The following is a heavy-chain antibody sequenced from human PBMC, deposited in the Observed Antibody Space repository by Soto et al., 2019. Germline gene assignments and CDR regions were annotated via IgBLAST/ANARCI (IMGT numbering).Heavy chain of an antibody. D-gene: IGHD3-10*01. CDR3: AKEVAYGEYYYYGMDV. Sequence: QVQLVESGGGVVQPGRSLRLSCAASGFTFSSYGMHWVRQAPGKGLEWVAVISYDGSNKYYADSVKGRFTISRDNSKNTLYLQMNSLRAEDTAVYYCAKEVAYGEYYYYGMDVWGQGTTVTVSS. J-gene: IGHJ6*02. CDR1: GFTFSSYG. CDR2: ISYDGSNK. V-gene: IGHV3-30*18.